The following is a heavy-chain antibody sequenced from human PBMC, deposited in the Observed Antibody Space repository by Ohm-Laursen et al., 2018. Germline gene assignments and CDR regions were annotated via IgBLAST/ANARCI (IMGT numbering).Heavy chain of an antibody. CDR2: ISSSSSYI. D-gene: IGHD3-22*01. J-gene: IGHJ4*02. CDR1: GFTFSSYS. Sequence: GSLRLSCAASGFTFSSYSMIWVRQAPGKGLEWVSSISSSSSYIYYADSVKGRFTISRDNAKNSLYLQMNSLRAEDTAVYYCARDAHYYDSSGYPGDFDYWGQGTLVTVSS. CDR3: ARDAHYYDSSGYPGDFDY. V-gene: IGHV3-21*04.